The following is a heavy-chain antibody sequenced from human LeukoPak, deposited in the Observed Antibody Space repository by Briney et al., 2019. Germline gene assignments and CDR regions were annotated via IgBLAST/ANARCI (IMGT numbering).Heavy chain of an antibody. Sequence: ASETLSLTCTVSGGSISSYYWSWIRQPPGKGLEWIGYIYYSGSTNYNPSLKSRVTISVDTSKNQFSLKLSSVTAADTAVYYCARSSIPAAGTGTLFYWGQGTLVTVSS. CDR1: GGSISSYY. V-gene: IGHV4-59*01. D-gene: IGHD6-13*01. J-gene: IGHJ4*02. CDR3: ARSSIPAAGTGTLFY. CDR2: IYYSGST.